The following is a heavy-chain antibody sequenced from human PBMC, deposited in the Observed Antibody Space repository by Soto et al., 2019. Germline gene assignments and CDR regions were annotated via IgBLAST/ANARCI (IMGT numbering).Heavy chain of an antibody. J-gene: IGHJ4*02. V-gene: IGHV4-59*01. CDR3: GRDNKGGDFDY. Sequence: SETLSLTCTVSGGSISSYCWSWIRQPPGKGLEWIGYIYYSGSTNYNPSLKSRVTISVDTSKNQFSLKLSSVTAADTAVYYGGRDNKGGDFDYWGQGTLVTVSS. CDR1: GGSISSYC. D-gene: IGHD2-15*01. CDR2: IYYSGST.